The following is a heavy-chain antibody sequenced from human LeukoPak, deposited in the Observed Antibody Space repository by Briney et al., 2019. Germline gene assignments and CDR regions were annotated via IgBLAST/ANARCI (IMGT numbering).Heavy chain of an antibody. CDR2: IYYSGST. CDR1: GGSISSSSYY. CDR3: ARLGYCSGGSCYYYYYMDV. J-gene: IGHJ6*03. V-gene: IGHV4-39*07. D-gene: IGHD2-15*01. Sequence: PSETLSLTCTVSGGSISSSSYYWGWIRQPPGKGLEWIGSIYYSGSTYYNPSLKSRVTMSGDTSKNQFSLKLSSVTAADTAAYYCARLGYCSGGSCYYYYYMDVWGKGTTVTASS.